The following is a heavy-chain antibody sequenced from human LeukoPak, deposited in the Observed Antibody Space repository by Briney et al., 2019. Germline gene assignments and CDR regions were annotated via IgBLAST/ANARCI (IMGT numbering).Heavy chain of an antibody. J-gene: IGHJ4*02. CDR3: ARYSDSGWSFDY. D-gene: IGHD6-19*01. V-gene: IGHV1-18*01. Sequence: ASVKVSCKASGYTFTSYGISWVRQAPGQGLEWMGWISAYNGNTNYAQKLQGRVTMPTDTSTSTAYMELRSLRSDDTAVYYCARYSDSGWSFDYWGQGTLVTVSS. CDR2: ISAYNGNT. CDR1: GYTFTSYG.